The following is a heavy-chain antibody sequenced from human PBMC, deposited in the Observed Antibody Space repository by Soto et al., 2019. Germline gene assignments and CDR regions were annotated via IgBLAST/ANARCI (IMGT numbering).Heavy chain of an antibody. V-gene: IGHV1-69*02. D-gene: IGHD4-4*01. CDR2: IIPILGIA. CDR1: GGTFSSYT. J-gene: IGHJ6*03. Sequence: QVQLVQSGAEVKKPGSSVKVSCKASGGTFSSYTISWVRQAPGQGLEWMGRIIPILGIANYARKFQGRVTITADKSTSTAYMELSSLRSEDTAVYYCASARGATVTGYYYYYMDVWGKGTTVTVSS. CDR3: ASARGATVTGYYYYYMDV.